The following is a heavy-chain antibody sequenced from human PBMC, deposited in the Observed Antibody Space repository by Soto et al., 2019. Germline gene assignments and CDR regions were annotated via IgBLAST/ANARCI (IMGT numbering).Heavy chain of an antibody. D-gene: IGHD6-6*01. CDR2: IYYSGST. CDR1: GGSISSGGYY. Sequence: KPSETLSLTCTVSGGSISSGGYYWSWIRQHPGKGLEWIGYIYYSGSTYYNPSLKSRVTISVDTSKNQFSLKLSSVTAADTAVYYCARGVMAYSSSPDWYFDLWGRGTLVTVSS. V-gene: IGHV4-31*03. CDR3: ARGVMAYSSSPDWYFDL. J-gene: IGHJ2*01.